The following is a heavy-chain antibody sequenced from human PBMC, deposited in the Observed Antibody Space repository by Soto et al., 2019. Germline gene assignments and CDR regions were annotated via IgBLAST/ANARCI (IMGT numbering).Heavy chain of an antibody. CDR1: GFSFSTYG. D-gene: IGHD3-16*01. J-gene: IGHJ4*02. V-gene: IGHV3-30*18. CDR3: AKGFGNHWAFDY. Sequence: QVHLVESGGGVVQPGRSLRLSCAASGFSFSTYGMHWVRQAPGKGLEWVAFISNDGSNKYYADSVKGRVTISRDNSKNTLYLQMNSLRAEDTAVYYCAKGFGNHWAFDYWGQGTLVTVSS. CDR2: ISNDGSNK.